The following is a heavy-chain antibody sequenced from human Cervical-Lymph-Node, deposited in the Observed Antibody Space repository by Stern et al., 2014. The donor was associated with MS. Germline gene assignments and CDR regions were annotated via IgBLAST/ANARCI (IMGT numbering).Heavy chain of an antibody. V-gene: IGHV4-61*02. Sequence: VQLVESGPGLVKPSQTLSLTCSVSGDSISTGSYFWTWIRQPAGKGLEWMGRIYTSGTTHYNPSLKSRVTISLDTSQDQFSLNLPSVTAADTAVYFCARFGYYYYYDMDVWGQGTTVTVSS. CDR2: IYTSGTT. CDR1: GDSISTGSYF. CDR3: ARFGYYYYYDMDV. J-gene: IGHJ6*02. D-gene: IGHD3-10*01.